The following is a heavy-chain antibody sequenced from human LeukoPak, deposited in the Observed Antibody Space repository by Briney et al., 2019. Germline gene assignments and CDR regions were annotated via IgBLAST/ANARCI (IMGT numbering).Heavy chain of an antibody. CDR1: GGTFSSYA. CDR2: IIPILGIA. Sequence: ASVKVSCKASGGTFSSYAISWVRQAPGQGLEWMGRIIPILGIANYAQKLQGRVTITADKSTSTAYMELSSLRSEDTAVYYCARVGGAESWFDPWGQGTLVTVSS. D-gene: IGHD1-26*01. CDR3: ARVGGAESWFDP. J-gene: IGHJ5*02. V-gene: IGHV1-69*04.